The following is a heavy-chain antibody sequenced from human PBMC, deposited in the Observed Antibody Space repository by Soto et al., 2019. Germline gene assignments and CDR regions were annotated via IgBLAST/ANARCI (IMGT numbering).Heavy chain of an antibody. J-gene: IGHJ4*02. V-gene: IGHV4-61*01. CDR3: ASRDPGTSVDY. Sequence: SETLSLTCTVSGGSVSSGSYYWSWIRQPPGKGLEWIGYIYRTGSTNYNPSLKSRVTISLDKSENQFSLKVTSLTAADTAVYYCASRDPGTSVDYWGQGTLVTVS. D-gene: IGHD1-7*01. CDR1: GGSVSSGSYY. CDR2: IYRTGST.